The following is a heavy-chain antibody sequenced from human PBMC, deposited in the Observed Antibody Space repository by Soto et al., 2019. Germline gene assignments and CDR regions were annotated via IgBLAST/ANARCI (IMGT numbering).Heavy chain of an antibody. V-gene: IGHV4-31*03. CDR3: ARGQYSSSPIPLWFDP. CDR2: IYYSGST. Sequence: QVQLQESGPGLVKPSQTLSLTCTVSGGSISSGGYYWSWIRQHPGKGLEWIGYIYYSGSTYYNPSLKSRVTISVDTSKNHFSLKLSSVTAADTAVYYCARGQYSSSPIPLWFDPWGQGTLVTVSS. CDR1: GGSISSGGYY. D-gene: IGHD6-6*01. J-gene: IGHJ5*02.